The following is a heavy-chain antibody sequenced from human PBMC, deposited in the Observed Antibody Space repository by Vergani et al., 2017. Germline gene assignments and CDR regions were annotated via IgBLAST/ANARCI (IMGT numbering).Heavy chain of an antibody. D-gene: IGHD6-19*01. J-gene: IGHJ4*02. V-gene: IGHV3-23*04. Sequence: VESGGGVVQPGGSLTLSCEPSVSSTFKFRDYAMNWVRQAPGKGLEWVSGISGSGVSAYYTDSVKGRFTISRDNSKNMLFLQMNSLRAEDTAVYYCAKDSSGWYSPVYWGQGTLVTVSS. CDR2: ISGSGVSA. CDR1: VSSTFKFRDYA. CDR3: AKDSSGWYSPVY.